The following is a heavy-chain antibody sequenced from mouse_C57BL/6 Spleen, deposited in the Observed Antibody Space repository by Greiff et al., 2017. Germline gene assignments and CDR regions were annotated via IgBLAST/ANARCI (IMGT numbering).Heavy chain of an antibody. J-gene: IGHJ3*01. CDR3: ARKDYGYDGGFAY. V-gene: IGHV1-47*01. CDR2: FHPYNDDT. Sequence: LVESGAELVKPGASVKMSCKASGYTFTTYPIEWMKQNHGKSLEWIGNFHPYNDDTKYNEKFKGKATLTVEKSSSTVYLELSRLTSDDSAVYYCARKDYGYDGGFAYWGQGTLVTVSA. D-gene: IGHD2-2*01. CDR1: GYTFTTYP.